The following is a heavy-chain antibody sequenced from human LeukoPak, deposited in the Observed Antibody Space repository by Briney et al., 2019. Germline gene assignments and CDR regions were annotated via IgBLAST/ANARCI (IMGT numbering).Heavy chain of an antibody. D-gene: IGHD3-10*01. V-gene: IGHV3-23*01. J-gene: IGHJ3*02. CDR3: VKDMVQRNGIFAPFDI. CDR2: IEGDGSAS. Sequence: PGGSLRLSCAVSGFIFSNYAMTWVRQAPGKGLEWVSSIEGDGSASSYAASVKGRFGISRDANKNTLYLQLTSLRVEDKAIYFCVKDMVQRNGIFAPFDIWGQGTMVTVSS. CDR1: GFIFSNYA.